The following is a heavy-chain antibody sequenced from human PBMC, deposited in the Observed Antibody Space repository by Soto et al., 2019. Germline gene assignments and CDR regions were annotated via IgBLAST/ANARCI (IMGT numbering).Heavy chain of an antibody. Sequence: GSLRLSCAASGFTFSSYSMNWVRQAPGKGLEWVSSISSSSSYIYYADSVKGRFTISRDNAKNSLYLQMNSLRAEDTAVYYCARDGGREMAYYYYYYGMDVWGQGTTVTVSS. V-gene: IGHV3-21*01. CDR1: GFTFSSYS. J-gene: IGHJ6*02. CDR3: ARDGGREMAYYYYYYGMDV. D-gene: IGHD6-25*01. CDR2: ISSSSSYI.